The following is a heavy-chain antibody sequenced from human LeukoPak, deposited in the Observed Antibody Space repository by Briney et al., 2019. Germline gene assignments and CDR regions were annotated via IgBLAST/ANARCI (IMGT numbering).Heavy chain of an antibody. CDR3: AREGIAAAGEFDY. CDR1: GFTFSSYG. D-gene: IGHD6-13*01. J-gene: IGHJ4*02. Sequence: PGGSLRLSCAASGFTFSSYGMNWVRQAPGKGLEWVSSISSSSSYIYYADSVKGRFTISRDNAKNSLYLQMNSLRAEDTAVYYCAREGIAAAGEFDYWGQGTLVTVSS. CDR2: ISSSSSYI. V-gene: IGHV3-21*01.